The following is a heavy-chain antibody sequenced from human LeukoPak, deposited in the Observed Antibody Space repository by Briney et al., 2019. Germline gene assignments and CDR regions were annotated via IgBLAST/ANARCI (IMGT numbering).Heavy chain of an antibody. V-gene: IGHV3-23*01. D-gene: IGHD3-22*01. CDR3: VSGDTGSGYYY. CDR1: GFTFSSHA. Sequence: GGSLRLSCGASGFTFSSHAMSWVRQTPERGLEWVSAITGGGDSAYYPDSVKGWFTISRDNSKNTLYLQMNNLGAEDTALYYCVSGDTGSGYYYWGQGTLVTVSS. J-gene: IGHJ4*02. CDR2: ITGGGDSA.